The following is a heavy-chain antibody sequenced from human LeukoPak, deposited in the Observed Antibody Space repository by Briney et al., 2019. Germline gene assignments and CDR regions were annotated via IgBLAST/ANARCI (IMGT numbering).Heavy chain of an antibody. CDR1: GYSFTTYW. J-gene: IGHJ4*02. CDR3: ARSGKAMVRRIIYGTLLY. D-gene: IGHD3-10*01. CDR2: IYPGDSDT. V-gene: IGHV5-51*01. Sequence: GESLKISCRHSGYSFTTYWSGWVRQLPGKGLEWMGIIYPGDSDTRYSPSFQGQVTISVDKSISTAYLQWNSLKASDTAMYYCARSGKAMVRRIIYGTLLYWRQRTQVTVSS.